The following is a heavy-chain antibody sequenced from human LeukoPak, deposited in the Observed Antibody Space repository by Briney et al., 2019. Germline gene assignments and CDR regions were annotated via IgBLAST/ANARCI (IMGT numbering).Heavy chain of an antibody. J-gene: IGHJ4*02. Sequence: GGSLRLSCAASGFTFSSYGMHWVRQAPGKGLEWVAFIRYDGSNKYYADSVKGRFTISRDNSKNTLYLQMNSLRAEDTAVYYCARVGRHIVVVPAAPERGAVDYWGQGTLVTVSS. V-gene: IGHV3-30*02. D-gene: IGHD2-2*01. CDR2: IRYDGSNK. CDR3: ARVGRHIVVVPAAPERGAVDY. CDR1: GFTFSSYG.